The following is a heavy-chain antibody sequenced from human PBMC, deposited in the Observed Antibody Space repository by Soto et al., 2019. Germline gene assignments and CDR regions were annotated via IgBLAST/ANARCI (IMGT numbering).Heavy chain of an antibody. CDR2: ISGSGGST. V-gene: IGHV3-23*01. D-gene: IGHD2-2*01. CDR1: GFTFSSYA. J-gene: IGHJ4*02. Sequence: VSLRLSCAASGFTFSSYAMSWVRQAPGKGLEWVSEISGSGGSTYYADSVKGRFTISRDNSKNTLYLQMNSLRAEDTAVYYCSKRSYCSTTTCFYSFDYWGQGTLVTVSS. CDR3: SKRSYCSTTTCFYSFDY.